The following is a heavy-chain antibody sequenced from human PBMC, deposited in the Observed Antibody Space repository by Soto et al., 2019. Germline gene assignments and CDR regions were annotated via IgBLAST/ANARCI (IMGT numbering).Heavy chain of an antibody. CDR1: GGSISSYY. Sequence: PSETLSLTCTVSGGSISSYYWSWIRQPPGKGLEWIGYIYYSGSTNYNPSLKSRVTISVDTSKNQFSLKLSSVTAADTAVYYCARLNCSGGSCYSPHYYYYYMDVWGKGTTVTVSS. D-gene: IGHD2-15*01. J-gene: IGHJ6*03. V-gene: IGHV4-59*01. CDR2: IYYSGST. CDR3: ARLNCSGGSCYSPHYYYYYMDV.